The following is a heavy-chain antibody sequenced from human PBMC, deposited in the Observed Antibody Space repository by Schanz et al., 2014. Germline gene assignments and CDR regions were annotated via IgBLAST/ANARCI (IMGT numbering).Heavy chain of an antibody. CDR2: IIPVLNIA. CDR3: ARDGVDAAAGGNY. D-gene: IGHD6-13*01. Sequence: QVQLVQSGAELRKPGTSVKVSCKTSGYTFSNDDINWVRQAPGQGLEWMGKIIPVLNIATYAQRFQGRVTMTRDTSTSTVYMELSSLRSEDTAVYYCARDGVDAAAGGNYWGQGTLVIVSS. V-gene: IGHV1-69*09. CDR1: GYTFSNDD. J-gene: IGHJ4*02.